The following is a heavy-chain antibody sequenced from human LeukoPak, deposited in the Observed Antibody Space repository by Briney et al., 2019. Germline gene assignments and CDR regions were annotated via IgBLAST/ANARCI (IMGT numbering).Heavy chain of an antibody. D-gene: IGHD4-23*01. J-gene: IGHJ4*02. CDR2: VNHSGNT. CDR1: GGSISSGDYY. V-gene: IGHV4-31*03. Sequence: SQTLSLTCTVSGGSISSGDYYWSWIRQHPGKGLEWIGEVNHSGNTNYNPSLKSRVTISVDTSKKQFSLRVSSVIAADTAVYYCARGGWTTVVTRFDSWGQGTLVTVSS. CDR3: ARGGWTTVVTRFDS.